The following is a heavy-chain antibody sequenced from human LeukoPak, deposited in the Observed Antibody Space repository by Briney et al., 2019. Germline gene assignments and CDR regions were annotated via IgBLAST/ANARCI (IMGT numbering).Heavy chain of an antibody. CDR2: MSPNSGDT. J-gene: IGHJ4*02. CDR3: ARGPPNWGYDY. CDR1: GYTFTSYD. V-gene: IGHV1-8*01. Sequence: ASVKVSCTASGYTFTSYDFNWVRQATGQRSEWMGWMSPNSGDTGYAQKFQDRVTMTRNTSISTAYMELSSLRSDDTAVYYCARGPPNWGYDYWGPGTLVTVSS. D-gene: IGHD7-27*01.